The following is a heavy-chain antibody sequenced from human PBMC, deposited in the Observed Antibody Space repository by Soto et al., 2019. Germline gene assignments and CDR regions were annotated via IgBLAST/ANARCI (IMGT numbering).Heavy chain of an antibody. Sequence: GGPLRLSCAASGFTFSSYGMHWVRQAPGKGLGWVAVIWYDGSNKYYADSVKGRFTISRDNSKNTLYLQMNSLRAEDTAVYYCARDAEQWQDAYYYGMDVWGQGTTVTVSS. CDR1: GFTFSSYG. CDR3: ARDAEQWQDAYYYGMDV. D-gene: IGHD6-19*01. J-gene: IGHJ6*02. V-gene: IGHV3-33*01. CDR2: IWYDGSNK.